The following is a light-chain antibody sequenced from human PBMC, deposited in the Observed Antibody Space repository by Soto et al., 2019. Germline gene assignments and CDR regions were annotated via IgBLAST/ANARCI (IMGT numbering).Light chain of an antibody. Sequence: QSALTQPASVSGSPGQSITISSTGTSSDIGSYNFVSWYQQHPGKAPKLMIYDVSNRPSGVSNRFSGSKSGNTASLTISGLQAEDEADYYCSSYTSISTLEVFGGGTKLTVL. CDR2: DVS. CDR3: SSYTSISTLEV. V-gene: IGLV2-14*01. J-gene: IGLJ2*01. CDR1: SSDIGSYNF.